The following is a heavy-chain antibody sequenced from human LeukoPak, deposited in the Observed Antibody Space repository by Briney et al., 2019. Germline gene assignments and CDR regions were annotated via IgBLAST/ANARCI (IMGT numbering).Heavy chain of an antibody. CDR3: AKDGWEVGATSEIDY. V-gene: IGHV3-30*02. D-gene: IGHD1-26*01. Sequence: PGGSPKLSCATSGFIFSNYGIHWVRQAPGKGREWVAFIRYDGSDKYYADSVKGRFTTSRDNSKNKVYLQINSLRGEDTAVYYCAKDGWEVGATSEIDYWGQGTLVTVSS. CDR1: GFIFSNYG. CDR2: IRYDGSDK. J-gene: IGHJ4*02.